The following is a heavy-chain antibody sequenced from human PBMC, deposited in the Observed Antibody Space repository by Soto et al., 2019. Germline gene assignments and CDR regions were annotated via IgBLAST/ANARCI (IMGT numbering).Heavy chain of an antibody. CDR2: IYWDDDK. CDR1: GFSLSTTGVG. D-gene: IGHD3-10*01. CDR3: AHIPNYYQYNWFDP. V-gene: IGHV2-5*02. J-gene: IGHJ5*02. Sequence: GSGPTLVNPTQTLTLTCTFSGFSLSTTGVGVGWIRQPPGKALECLALIYWDDDKRYSPSLKSRLTITRDTSKNQVVLTMTNMDPVDTATYYCAHIPNYYQYNWFDPWGQGTLVTVSS.